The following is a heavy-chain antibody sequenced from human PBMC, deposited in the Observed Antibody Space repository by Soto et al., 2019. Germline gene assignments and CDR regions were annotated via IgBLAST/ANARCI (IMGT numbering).Heavy chain of an antibody. D-gene: IGHD3-3*01. CDR1: GGAIHSDY. V-gene: IGHV4-4*07. J-gene: IGHJ5*02. CDR2: IYSSGST. Sequence: SETLSLTCTVSGGAIHSDYWTWIRQPAGQGLAWLGRIYSSGSTKYNPSLQSRVTMSLDTSNNQFSLRLTSVTAADTSVYYCARGQRFSDWFDPWGQGTGVTVS. CDR3: ARGQRFSDWFDP.